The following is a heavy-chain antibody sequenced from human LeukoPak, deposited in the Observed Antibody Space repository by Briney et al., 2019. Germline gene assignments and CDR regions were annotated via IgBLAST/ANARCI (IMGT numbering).Heavy chain of an antibody. V-gene: IGHV3-20*04. Sequence: GGSLRLSCAASGSTFNDYGMSWVRQGPGKGLEWVSGINWNGGTTGYADSVRGRFTISRDNAKNSLYLQMNSLRAEDTALYYCARDKHYYDSSNYVWGQGTLVTVSS. J-gene: IGHJ4*02. CDR1: GSTFNDYG. CDR2: INWNGGTT. D-gene: IGHD3-22*01. CDR3: ARDKHYYDSSNYV.